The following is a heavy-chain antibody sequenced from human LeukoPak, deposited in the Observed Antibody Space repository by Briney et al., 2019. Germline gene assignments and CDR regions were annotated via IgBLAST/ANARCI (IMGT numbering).Heavy chain of an antibody. CDR1: GGSISSSGYS. J-gene: IGHJ5*02. V-gene: IGHV4-39*01. CDR2: IYYSGST. D-gene: IGHD1-26*01. CDR3: ARHEYSGSYYGLSWFDP. Sequence: PSETLSLTCTVSGGSISSSGYSWGWIRQPPGKGLEWIASIYYSGSTYYNPSLKSRVTISVDTSKNQLSLKLSSLTAADTAVYYCARHEYSGSYYGLSWFDPWGQGTLVTVSS.